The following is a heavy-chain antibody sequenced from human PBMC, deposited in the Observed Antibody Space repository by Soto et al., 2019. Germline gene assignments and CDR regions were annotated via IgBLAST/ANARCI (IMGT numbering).Heavy chain of an antibody. V-gene: IGHV3-21*03. Sequence: ELQLVESGGGLVRPGGSLRLSCTASGFAFSSFNMNWVRQAPGKGLEWVSSIFTRSSQIYYADSVKGRFTISRDDAKNSLFLHMNSLSVEYTAVYYCARDLLAGQQLVIPWFHPWGQGTLVTVSS. D-gene: IGHD1-26*01. CDR1: GFAFSSFN. CDR2: IFTRSSQI. CDR3: ARDLLAGQQLVIPWFHP. J-gene: IGHJ5*02.